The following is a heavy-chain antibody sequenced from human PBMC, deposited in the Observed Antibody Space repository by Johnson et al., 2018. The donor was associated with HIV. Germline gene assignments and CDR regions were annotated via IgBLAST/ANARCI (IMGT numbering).Heavy chain of an antibody. CDR1: GFTVSSNY. D-gene: IGHD1-26*01. CDR3: ARDGSDAVGAPLQAFDI. Sequence: VQLVESGGGLIQPGGSLRLSCAASGFTVSSNYMSWVRQAPGKGLEWVSVIYSGGSTYYADSVKGRFTISRDNSKNTLYLQMNSLRAEYTAVYYCARDGSDAVGAPLQAFDIWGQGTMVTVSS. CDR2: IYSGGST. J-gene: IGHJ3*02. V-gene: IGHV3-53*01.